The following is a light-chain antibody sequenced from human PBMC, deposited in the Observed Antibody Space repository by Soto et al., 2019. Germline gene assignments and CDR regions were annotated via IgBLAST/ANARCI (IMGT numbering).Light chain of an antibody. CDR3: SSYTSSDTLI. Sequence: QSVLTQPASVSGSPGQSITLSCTGTTSDVGDFNFVSWYQQHPGKAPKLMIYEVTYRPSGVSNRFSGSKTGNTASLTISGLQAEDEAHYYCSSYTSSDTLIFGGGTKLTVL. CDR2: EVT. V-gene: IGLV2-14*01. CDR1: TSDVGDFNF. J-gene: IGLJ2*01.